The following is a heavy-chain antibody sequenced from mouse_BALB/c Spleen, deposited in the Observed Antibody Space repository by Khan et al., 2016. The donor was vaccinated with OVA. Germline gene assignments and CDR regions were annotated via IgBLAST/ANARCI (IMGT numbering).Heavy chain of an antibody. D-gene: IGHD2-4*01. CDR3: TRKDYYDYDPFAY. Sequence: VQLKESGPGLVKPSQSLSLTCTVTGYSITSEYAWNWIRQFPGNKLEWMGYINYSGSTRFNPSLKSRTSITRDTSKNQFFLQLNSVTTEDTATYYCTRKDYYDYDPFAYWGQGTLVTVSA. J-gene: IGHJ3*01. CDR2: INYSGST. CDR1: GYSITSEYA. V-gene: IGHV3-2*02.